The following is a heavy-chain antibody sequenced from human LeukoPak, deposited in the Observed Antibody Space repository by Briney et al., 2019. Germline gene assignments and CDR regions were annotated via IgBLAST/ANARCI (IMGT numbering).Heavy chain of an antibody. CDR3: AKDLETVTKNNLDY. D-gene: IGHD4-17*01. V-gene: IGHV3-23*01. Sequence: GGSLRLSCAASGFTFSSYAMSWVRQAPGKGLEWVSAISGSGGSTYYADSVKGRFTISRDNPKNTLYLQMNSLRAEDTAVYYCAKDLETVTKNNLDYWGQGTLVTVSS. CDR1: GFTFSSYA. J-gene: IGHJ4*02. CDR2: ISGSGGST.